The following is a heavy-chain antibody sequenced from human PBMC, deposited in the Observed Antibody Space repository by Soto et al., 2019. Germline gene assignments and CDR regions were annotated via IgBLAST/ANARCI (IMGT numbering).Heavy chain of an antibody. CDR3: AKVSVRGRAA. V-gene: IGHV3-30-3*01. J-gene: IGHJ4*02. CDR2: ISYDGSNK. Sequence: GGSLRLSCAASGFTFSSYAMHWARQAPGKGLEWVAVISYDGSNKYYADSVKGRFTISRDNSKNTLYLQMNSLRAEDTAVYYCAKVSVRGRAAWGQGNLVTVSS. D-gene: IGHD6-13*01. CDR1: GFTFSSYA.